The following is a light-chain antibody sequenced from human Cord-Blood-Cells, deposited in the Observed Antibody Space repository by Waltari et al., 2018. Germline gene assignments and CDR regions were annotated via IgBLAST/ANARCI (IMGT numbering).Light chain of an antibody. Sequence: QSALTQPASVSGSPGQSITISCTGTSSDVGSYNLASWYQHHPGKAPKLMIYEGSKRPSGVSNRFSGSKSGNTASLTISGLQAEDEADYYCCSYAGSSTLFGGGTKLTVL. J-gene: IGLJ3*02. CDR2: EGS. CDR3: CSYAGSSTL. V-gene: IGLV2-23*01. CDR1: SSDVGSYNL.